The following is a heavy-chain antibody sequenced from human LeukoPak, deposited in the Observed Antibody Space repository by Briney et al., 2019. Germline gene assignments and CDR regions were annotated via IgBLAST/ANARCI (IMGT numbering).Heavy chain of an antibody. CDR3: ARALTNDAFDI. J-gene: IGHJ3*02. CDR2: INPNSGGT. CDR1: GYIFTDYY. V-gene: IGHV1/OR15-1*04. Sequence: ASVKVSCKASGYIFTDYYMHWVRQAPGQELGWMGRINPNSGGTNYAQKFQGRVTMTRDTSTSTVYMELSSLRSEDTAVYYCARALTNDAFDIWGQGTMVTVSS.